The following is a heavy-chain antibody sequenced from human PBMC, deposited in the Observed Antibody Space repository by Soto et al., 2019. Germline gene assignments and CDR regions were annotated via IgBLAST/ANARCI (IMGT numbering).Heavy chain of an antibody. CDR3: AREGSYSAYNFAHGIQLWSFDF. D-gene: IGHD5-12*01. Sequence: PSETLSLTCTVSGGSINTFYWSWVRQPAGKGLEWIWRIFSSGSTSFNPSLESRVAMSVDTSKNHFSLNLSSVTAADMAVYYCAREGSYSAYNFAHGIQLWSFDFWGHGALVTVSS. J-gene: IGHJ4*01. CDR1: GGSINTFY. V-gene: IGHV4-4*07. CDR2: IFSSGST.